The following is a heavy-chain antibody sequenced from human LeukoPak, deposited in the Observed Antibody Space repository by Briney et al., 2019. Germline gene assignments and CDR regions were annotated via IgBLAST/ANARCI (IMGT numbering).Heavy chain of an antibody. Sequence: GASVEVSCKASGYTFTGYYMHWVRQAPGQGLEWMGWINPNSGGTNYAQKFQGRVTMTRDTSISTAYMELSRLRSDDTAVYYCARAANYGDNSAFYYYYMDVWGKGTTVTVSS. CDR2: INPNSGGT. CDR3: ARAANYGDNSAFYYYYMDV. J-gene: IGHJ6*03. CDR1: GYTFTGYY. V-gene: IGHV1-2*02. D-gene: IGHD4-23*01.